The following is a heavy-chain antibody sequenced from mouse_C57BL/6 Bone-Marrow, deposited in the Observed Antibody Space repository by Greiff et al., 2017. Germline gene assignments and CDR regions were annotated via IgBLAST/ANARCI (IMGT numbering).Heavy chain of an antibody. D-gene: IGHD4-1*01. V-gene: IGHV5-4*01. Sequence: EVQRVESGGGLVKPGGSLKLSCAASGFTFSSYAMSWVRQTPEKRLEWVATISDGGSYTYYPDNVKGRFTISRDNAKNNLYLQMSHLKSEDTAMYYCARDKGLTGTLDYWGQGTTLTVSS. J-gene: IGHJ2*01. CDR2: ISDGGSYT. CDR3: ARDKGLTGTLDY. CDR1: GFTFSSYA.